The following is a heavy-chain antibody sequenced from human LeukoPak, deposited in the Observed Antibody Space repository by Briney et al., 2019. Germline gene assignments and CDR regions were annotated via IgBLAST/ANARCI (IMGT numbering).Heavy chain of an antibody. CDR3: ARSLYSYGYGPFDY. D-gene: IGHD5-18*01. CDR1: GFTFSSYA. V-gene: IGHV3-30-3*01. J-gene: IGHJ4*02. CDR2: ISYVGSNK. Sequence: PGRSLRLSCAASGFTFSSYAMHWVRQAPGKGLEWVAVISYVGSNKYYADSVKGRFTISRDNSKNTLCLQMNSLRAEDTAVYYCARSLYSYGYGPFDYWGEGTLVTVSS.